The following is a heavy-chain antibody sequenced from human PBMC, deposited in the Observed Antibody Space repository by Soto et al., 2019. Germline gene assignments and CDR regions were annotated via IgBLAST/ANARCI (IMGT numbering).Heavy chain of an antibody. CDR3: ARDPQPLYSSSSNTFDY. J-gene: IGHJ4*02. Sequence: ASVKVSCKASGYAFTSYAMHWVRQAPGQRLEWMGWINAGNGNTKYSQKFQGRVTITRDTSASTAYMELSSLRSEDTAVYYCARDPQPLYSSSSNTFDYWGQGTMVTVSS. CDR1: GYAFTSYA. D-gene: IGHD6-6*01. CDR2: INAGNGNT. V-gene: IGHV1-3*01.